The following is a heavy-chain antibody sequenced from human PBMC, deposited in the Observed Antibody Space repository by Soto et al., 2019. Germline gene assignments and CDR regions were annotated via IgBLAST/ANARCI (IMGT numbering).Heavy chain of an antibody. V-gene: IGHV3-33*01. D-gene: IGHD3-3*01. CDR1: GFTFSSYG. CDR2: IWYDGSNK. J-gene: IGHJ6*02. Sequence: GGSLRLSCAASGFTFSSYGMHWVRQAPGKGLEWVAVIWYDGSNKYYADSVKGRFTISRDNSKNTLYLQMNSLRAEDTAVYYCARGKVEFWSGYRKYFYYGMDVWGQGTTVTVSS. CDR3: ARGKVEFWSGYRKYFYYGMDV.